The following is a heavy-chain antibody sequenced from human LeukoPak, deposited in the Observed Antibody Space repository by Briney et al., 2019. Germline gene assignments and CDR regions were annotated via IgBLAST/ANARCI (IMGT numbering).Heavy chain of an antibody. J-gene: IGHJ6*02. D-gene: IGHD4/OR15-4a*01. CDR2: ISGSGVNT. V-gene: IGHV3-23*01. Sequence: PGGSLRLSCAASGFTFDNYAMNWVRQAPGKGLEWVLGISGSGVNTYYADSVKGRFTISGDNSKNTLYLQLNSLRGEDTAIYYCARDTSYNYGAHAMDVWGQGTTVTVSS. CDR3: ARDTSYNYGAHAMDV. CDR1: GFTFDNYA.